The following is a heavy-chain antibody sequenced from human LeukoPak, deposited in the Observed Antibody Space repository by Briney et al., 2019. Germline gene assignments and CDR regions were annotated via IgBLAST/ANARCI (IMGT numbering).Heavy chain of an antibody. CDR1: GGTFSSYA. CDR3: ARDLSIAAPGTDFDY. D-gene: IGHD6-13*01. J-gene: IGHJ4*02. V-gene: IGHV1-69*04. Sequence: GASVKVSCKASGGTFSSYAISWVRQAPGQGLEWMGRIIPILGIANYAQKFQGRVTITADKSTSTAYMELSSLRSEDTAVYYCARDLSIAAPGTDFDYWGQGTLVTVSS. CDR2: IIPILGIA.